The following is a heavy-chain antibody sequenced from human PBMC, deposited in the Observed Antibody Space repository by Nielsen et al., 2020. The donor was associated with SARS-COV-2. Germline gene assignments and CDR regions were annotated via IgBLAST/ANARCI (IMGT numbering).Heavy chain of an antibody. J-gene: IGHJ4*02. CDR1: GFTFSSYS. CDR2: ISSSSSYI. V-gene: IGHV3-21*04. Sequence: GGSLRLSCAASGFTFSSYSMNWVRQAPGKGLEWVSSISSSSSYIYYADSVKGRFTISRDNSKNTLYLQMNSLRAEDTAVYYCARDGRIGYGVYLDYWGQGTPVTVSS. CDR3: ARDGRIGYGVYLDY. D-gene: IGHD5-12*01.